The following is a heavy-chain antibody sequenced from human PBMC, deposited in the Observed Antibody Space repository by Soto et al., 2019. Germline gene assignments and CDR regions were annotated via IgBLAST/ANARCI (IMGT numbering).Heavy chain of an antibody. CDR1: GGSIRTSTYY. Sequence: SETLSLTCSVSGGSIRTSTYYWVWIRQPPGKGLECIGNIFYSGSTDYNPSLKSRATISVDTSKNQFSLKLSSVSAADTAVYYCARGRAVTGDWFDPWGQGTLVTVS. CDR3: ARGRAVTGDWFDP. J-gene: IGHJ5*02. D-gene: IGHD1-26*01. CDR2: IFYSGST. V-gene: IGHV4-39*01.